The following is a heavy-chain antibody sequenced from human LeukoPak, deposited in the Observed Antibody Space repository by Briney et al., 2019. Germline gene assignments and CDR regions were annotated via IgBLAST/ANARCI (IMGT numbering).Heavy chain of an antibody. V-gene: IGHV4-59*01. J-gene: IGHJ6*02. CDR1: GGSISSYY. CDR3: ARDRGIAAAGTGGYYYNGMGV. D-gene: IGHD6-13*01. Sequence: SETLSLTCTVSGGSISSYYWSWIRQPPGKGLEWIGYIHYSGSTNYNPSLKSRVTISVDTSKNQFSLKLSSVTTADTAVYYCARDRGIAAAGTGGYYYNGMGVWGQGTTVTVSS. CDR2: IHYSGST.